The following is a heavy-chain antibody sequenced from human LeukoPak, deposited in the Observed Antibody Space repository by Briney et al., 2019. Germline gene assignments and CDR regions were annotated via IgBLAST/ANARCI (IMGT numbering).Heavy chain of an antibody. D-gene: IGHD2-15*01. CDR3: ARAPMVVAAPRAYYFDY. V-gene: IGHV1-2*02. J-gene: IGHJ4*02. Sequence: APVKASCKASGYTFTGYYMHWVRQAPGQGPEWMGWINPNSGGTNYAQKFQGRVTMTRDTSISTAYMELSRLRSDDTAVYYCARAPMVVAAPRAYYFDYWGQGTLVTVSS. CDR2: INPNSGGT. CDR1: GYTFTGYY.